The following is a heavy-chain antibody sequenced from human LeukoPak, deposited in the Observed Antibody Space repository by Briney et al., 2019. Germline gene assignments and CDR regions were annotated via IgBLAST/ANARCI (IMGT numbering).Heavy chain of an antibody. CDR1: GGSTSSRTYY. CDR2: IYDSGST. D-gene: IGHD6-19*01. V-gene: IGHV4-39*01. CDR3: ARGPHRGYSSGWRVFDY. J-gene: IGHJ4*02. Sequence: SETLSLTCTVSGGSTSSRTYYWDWIRQPPGKGLEWIGNIYDSGSTHYNPSLESRVTISVDTSKNQFSLKLSSVTAADTAVYYCARGPHRGYSSGWRVFDYWGQGTLVTVSS.